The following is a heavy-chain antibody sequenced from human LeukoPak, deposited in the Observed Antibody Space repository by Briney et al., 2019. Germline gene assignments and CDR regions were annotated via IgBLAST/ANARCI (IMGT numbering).Heavy chain of an antibody. CDR2: VNHSGST. J-gene: IGHJ4*02. CDR3: AREAGYCSSTSCSLDY. V-gene: IGHV4-34*01. D-gene: IGHD2-2*01. Sequence: SETLSLTCAVYGGSFSGYYWSWIRQPPGKGLEWIGEVNHSGSTNYNPSLKSRVTISVDTSKNQFSLKLSSVTAADTAVYYCAREAGYCSSTSCSLDYWGQGTLVTASS. CDR1: GGSFSGYY.